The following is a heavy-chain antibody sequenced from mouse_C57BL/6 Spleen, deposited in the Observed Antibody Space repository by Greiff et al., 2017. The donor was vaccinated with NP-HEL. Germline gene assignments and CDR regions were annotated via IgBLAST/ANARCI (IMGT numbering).Heavy chain of an antibody. V-gene: IGHV5-6*01. CDR2: ISSGGSYT. CDR3: ARQTGTGYYAMDY. D-gene: IGHD4-1*01. Sequence: DVLLVESGGDLVKPGGSLKLSCAASGFTFSSYGMSWVRQTPDKRLEWVATISSGGSYTYYPDSVKGRFTISRDNAKNTLYLQMSSLKSEDTAMDYCARQTGTGYYAMDYWGQGTSVTVAS. CDR1: GFTFSSYG. J-gene: IGHJ4*01.